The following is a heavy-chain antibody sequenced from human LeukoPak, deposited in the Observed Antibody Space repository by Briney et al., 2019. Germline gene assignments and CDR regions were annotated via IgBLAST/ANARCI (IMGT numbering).Heavy chain of an antibody. J-gene: IGHJ5*02. CDR2: INPSGGST. CDR3: TLSGSYRGRDNWFDP. CDR1: GYTFTTYY. D-gene: IGHD1-26*01. V-gene: IGHV1-46*01. Sequence: ASVKVSCKASGYTFTTYYIHWVRQAPGQGLEWMGIINPSGGSTTYAQKFQGRVTMTRDTSTSTVYMELSSLRSEDTAVYYCTLSGSYRGRDNWFDPWGQGILVTVSS.